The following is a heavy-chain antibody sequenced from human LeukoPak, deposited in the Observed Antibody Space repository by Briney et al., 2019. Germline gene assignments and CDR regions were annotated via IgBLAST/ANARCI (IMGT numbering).Heavy chain of an antibody. CDR1: GGSISSGGYY. Sequence: SETLSLTCTVSGGSISSGGYYWSWIRQHPGKGLEWIGYIYYSGSTYYNPSLKSRVTISVDTSKNQFSLKLSSVTAADTAVYYCARSWIRPNWFDPWGQGTLVTVSS. J-gene: IGHJ5*02. CDR3: ARSWIRPNWFDP. D-gene: IGHD5-18*01. CDR2: IYYSGST. V-gene: IGHV4-31*03.